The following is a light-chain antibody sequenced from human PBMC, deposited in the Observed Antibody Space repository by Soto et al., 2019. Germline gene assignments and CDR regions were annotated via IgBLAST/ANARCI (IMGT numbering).Light chain of an antibody. V-gene: IGKV1-5*03. CDR1: ESIYSW. Sequence: QMTQSPSTLSASVEETVTITCRASESIYSWLAWYKQIPGKAPQRLIYKTSTLQPEVPSRFSGSGSGAEYTLTISSLQPDDFATYYCQVYNTNSRTFGQGTRV. CDR3: QVYNTNSRT. CDR2: KTS. J-gene: IGKJ1*01.